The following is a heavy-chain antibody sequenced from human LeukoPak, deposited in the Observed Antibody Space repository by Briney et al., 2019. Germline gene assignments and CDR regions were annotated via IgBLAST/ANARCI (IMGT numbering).Heavy chain of an antibody. Sequence: ASVKVSCKASGYIFTSYYMHWVRQAPGQGLEWMGGIIPIFGTANYAQKFQGRVTITADESTSTAYMELSSLRSEDTAVYYCARDYYGSGSYYFDYWGQGTLVTVSS. V-gene: IGHV1-69*13. CDR2: IIPIFGTA. CDR3: ARDYYGSGSYYFDY. CDR1: GYIFTSYY. J-gene: IGHJ4*02. D-gene: IGHD3-10*01.